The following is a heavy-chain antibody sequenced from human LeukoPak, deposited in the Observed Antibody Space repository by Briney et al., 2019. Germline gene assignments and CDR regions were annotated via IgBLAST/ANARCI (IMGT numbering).Heavy chain of an antibody. CDR2: IYTSGSI. CDR3: ARSFDFWSGYYDY. J-gene: IGHJ4*02. D-gene: IGHD3-3*01. CDR1: GGSINNYY. Sequence: SETRSLTCTVSGGSINNYYWTWIRQHPGKGLEWIGYIYTSGSIDYDPSLKSRVTMSLDTSKNHCSLTLSSVPAADTAVYYCARSFDFWSGYYDYCGQGTLVTVSS. V-gene: IGHV4-4*09.